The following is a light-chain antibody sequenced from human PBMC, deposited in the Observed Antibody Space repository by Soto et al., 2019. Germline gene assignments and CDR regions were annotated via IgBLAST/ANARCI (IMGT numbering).Light chain of an antibody. CDR1: QAISSS. CDR2: AAS. Sequence: DIQLTQSPSFLSASVGDRVTITCRASQAISSSLAWYQHNPGKAPKLLIYAASTLQNGVPSSVSGSGPVTEFTLTISSLQPEDYATYYCQHLNDYRYSFGQGTKVEIK. J-gene: IGKJ2*01. CDR3: QHLNDYRYS. V-gene: IGKV1-9*01.